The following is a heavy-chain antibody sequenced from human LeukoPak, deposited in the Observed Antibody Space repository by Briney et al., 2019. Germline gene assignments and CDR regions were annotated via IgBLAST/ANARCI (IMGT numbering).Heavy chain of an antibody. CDR2: IYDSEST. Sequence: SETLSLTCTVSGGSMSSSNYYWGWIRQPPGKGLEWFGSIYDSESTYYNPSPKSRVTISVDTSKRQFSLKLSSVTATDTADCARHSSMTTVVFDYWGQGTLVTVSS. CDR3: ARHSSMTTVVFDY. CDR1: GGSMSSSNYY. D-gene: IGHD4-23*01. V-gene: IGHV4-39*01. J-gene: IGHJ4*02.